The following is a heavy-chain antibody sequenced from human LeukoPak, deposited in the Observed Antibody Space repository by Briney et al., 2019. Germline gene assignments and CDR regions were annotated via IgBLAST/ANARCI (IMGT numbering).Heavy chain of an antibody. Sequence: GGSLRLSCAASGFTFSNYWMSWVHQASGKGLEWVANIKQDGSEKSYVGSVTGRFTISRDNSMNTLYLQMDSLTVEDTALYYCARAWRGWAYYYYGVDVWGQGATVTVSS. CDR1: GFTFSNYW. CDR2: IKQDGSEK. J-gene: IGHJ6*02. D-gene: IGHD6-19*01. V-gene: IGHV3-7*01. CDR3: ARAWRGWAYYYYGVDV.